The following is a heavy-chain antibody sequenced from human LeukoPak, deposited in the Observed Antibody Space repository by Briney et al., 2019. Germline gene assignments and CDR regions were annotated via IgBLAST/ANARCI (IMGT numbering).Heavy chain of an antibody. CDR3: ARGSGYVNWFDP. V-gene: IGHV1-2*02. CDR2: INPNSGGT. D-gene: IGHD5-12*01. J-gene: IGHJ5*02. CDR1: GYTFTGYY. Sequence: ASVKVSCKASGYTFTGYYMRWVRQAPGQGLEWMGWINPNSGGTNYAQKFQGRVTMTRDTSISTAYMELSRLRSDDTAVYYCARGSGYVNWFDPWGQGTLVTVSS.